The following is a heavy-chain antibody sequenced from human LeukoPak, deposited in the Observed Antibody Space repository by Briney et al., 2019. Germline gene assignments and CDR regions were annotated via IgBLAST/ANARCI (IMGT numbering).Heavy chain of an antibody. CDR2: INHSGST. V-gene: IGHV4-34*01. CDR1: GGSFSGYY. J-gene: IGHJ4*02. Sequence: PSETLSLTCAVYGGSFSGYYWSWIRQPPGKGLEWIGEINHSGSTNYNPSLKSRVTISVDTSKNQFSLKLSSVTAADTAVYYCARDRGWFGGLEYYFDYWGQGTLVTVSS. D-gene: IGHD3-10*01. CDR3: ARDRGWFGGLEYYFDY.